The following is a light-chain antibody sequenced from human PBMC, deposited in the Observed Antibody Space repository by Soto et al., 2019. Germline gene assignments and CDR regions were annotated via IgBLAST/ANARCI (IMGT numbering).Light chain of an antibody. CDR2: DVA. Sequence: QSVLTQPRSVCGSPGQSGTISCTGTSSDVGGYHYVSWYQHHPGKAPKLMIYDVASRPSGVPDRFSGSKSGNTTSLTIAGLQAEDEVDYYCSSSGGSNTVVFGGGTQQPVL. J-gene: IGLJ2*01. V-gene: IGLV2-11*01. CDR3: SSSGGSNTVV. CDR1: SSDVGGYHY.